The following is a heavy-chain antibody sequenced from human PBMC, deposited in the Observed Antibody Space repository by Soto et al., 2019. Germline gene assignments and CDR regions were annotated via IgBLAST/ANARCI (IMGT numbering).Heavy chain of an antibody. CDR2: IIPILGIA. CDR1: GGTFSSYT. Sequence: SVKVSCKASGGTFSSYTISWVRQAPGQGLEWMGRIIPILGIANYAQKFQGRVTITADKSTSTAYMELSSLRSEDTAVYYCAREEHSNYGGNSRWGQGTLVTVSS. D-gene: IGHD4-17*01. V-gene: IGHV1-69*04. CDR3: AREEHSNYGGNSR. J-gene: IGHJ4*02.